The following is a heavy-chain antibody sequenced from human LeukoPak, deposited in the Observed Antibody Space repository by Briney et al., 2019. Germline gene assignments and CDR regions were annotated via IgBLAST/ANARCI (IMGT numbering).Heavy chain of an antibody. CDR3: ARGSYSSGYYCDY. CDR2: ISSSGTTK. D-gene: IGHD6-19*01. CDR1: GFTFSSYE. V-gene: IGHV3-48*03. J-gene: IGHJ4*02. Sequence: GGSMRLCCAASGFTFSSYEMSWGRQAPEKGLEWLSYISSSGTTKYYAASVKGRFIISRDNAKNSLHLQMNSLTAEDTAVYYCARGSYSSGYYCDYWGQGNLVTASS.